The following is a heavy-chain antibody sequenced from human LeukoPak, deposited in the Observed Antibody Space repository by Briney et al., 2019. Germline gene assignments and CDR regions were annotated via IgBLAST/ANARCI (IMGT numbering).Heavy chain of an antibody. J-gene: IGHJ4*02. Sequence: SQTLSLTCAISGDSLSSNSAAWNWLRQSPSRGLEWLGRTYYRSKWYNDYAVSVKSRITINPDTSKNQFSLQLNSVTPEDTAVYYCARATGGSGSYYNAVFDYWGQGTLVTVSS. CDR3: ARATGGSGSYYNAVFDY. CDR1: GDSLSSNSAA. V-gene: IGHV6-1*01. D-gene: IGHD3-10*01. CDR2: TYYRSKWYN.